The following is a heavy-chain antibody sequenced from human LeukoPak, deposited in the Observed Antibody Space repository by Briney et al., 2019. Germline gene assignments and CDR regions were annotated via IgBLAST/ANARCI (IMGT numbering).Heavy chain of an antibody. CDR2: ISWNSGSI. CDR1: GFTFNDYA. J-gene: IGHJ2*01. Sequence: GGSLRLSCAASGFTFNDYAMHWVRQAPGKGLEWVSGISWNSGSIGYADSVKGRFTISRDNAKNSLYLQMNSLRAEDMALYYCAKDGRPFDLWGRGTLVTVSS. V-gene: IGHV3-9*03. CDR3: AKDGRPFDL.